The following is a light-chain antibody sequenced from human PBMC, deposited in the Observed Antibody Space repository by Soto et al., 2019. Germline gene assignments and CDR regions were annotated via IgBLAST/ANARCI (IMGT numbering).Light chain of an antibody. CDR1: QSVLYSSNNKNY. CDR2: WAS. J-gene: IGKJ1*01. CDR3: QQYYSTPQT. Sequence: DIVMTQSPDSLAVSLGERATINCKSSQSVLYSSNNKNYLAWYQQKPGQPPKLLIYWASTRESGVPDRFSGSGSGPDVTRTISSLQAEDVAVSYCQQYYSTPQTFGQGTKVEIK. V-gene: IGKV4-1*01.